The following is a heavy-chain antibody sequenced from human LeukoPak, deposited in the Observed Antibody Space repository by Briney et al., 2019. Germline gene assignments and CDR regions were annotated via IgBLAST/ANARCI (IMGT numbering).Heavy chain of an antibody. CDR1: GFTFSSYS. J-gene: IGHJ3*02. D-gene: IGHD2-2*01. V-gene: IGHV3-21*01. Sequence: GGSLRLSCAASGFTFSSYSMNWVRQAPGKGLEWVSSISSSSSYIYYADSVKGRFTISRDNAKNSLYLQMNSLRAEDTAVYYCANLRIVVVPAAASHDAFDIWGQGTMVTVSS. CDR2: ISSSSSYI. CDR3: ANLRIVVVPAAASHDAFDI.